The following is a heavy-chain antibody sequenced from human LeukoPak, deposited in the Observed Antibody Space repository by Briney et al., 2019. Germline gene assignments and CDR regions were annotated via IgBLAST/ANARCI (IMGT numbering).Heavy chain of an antibody. CDR3: VKENRNRYYDFWSGYYNWFDP. V-gene: IGHV3-21*04. CDR2: ISSTSGYI. Sequence: GGSLRLSCAPSGLSFSSYTIHWVRQAPGKGLEWVSSISSTSGYIHYADSVKGRFTISRDNAKNSLYLQMNSLRAEDTALYYCVKENRNRYYDFWSGYYNWFDPWGQGTLVTVSS. J-gene: IGHJ5*02. D-gene: IGHD3-3*01. CDR1: GLSFSSYT.